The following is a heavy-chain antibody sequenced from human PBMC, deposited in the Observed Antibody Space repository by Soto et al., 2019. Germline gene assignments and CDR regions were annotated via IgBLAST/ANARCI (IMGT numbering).Heavy chain of an antibody. CDR1: GFTFSSYW. Sequence: VSLRLSCTASGFTFSSYWMHWVRQAQGKGLVWVSQINSDGSSTSYAESVKGRFTISRDNAKNTLYLQMNSLRAEDTAVYFCARDLYCNSASCHQSPPDWGEITLVTVYS. CDR3: ARDLYCNSASCHQSPPD. D-gene: IGHD2-2*01. V-gene: IGHV3-74*01. CDR2: INSDGSST. J-gene: IGHJ4*02.